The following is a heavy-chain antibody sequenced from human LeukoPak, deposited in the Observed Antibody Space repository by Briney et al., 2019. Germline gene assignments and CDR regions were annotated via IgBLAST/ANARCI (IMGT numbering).Heavy chain of an antibody. CDR3: ARGDFFYDY. D-gene: IGHD2/OR15-2a*01. CDR1: VYTFTTYH. Sequence: ASVKVSCKASVYTFTTYHIQWVRQAPGQGLEWMGGINPHSGGTNYAQNFQGRVTMTWDTSITTAYMELSSLRSDDTAIYYCARGDFFYDYWGQGTLVSVPA. V-gene: IGHV1-2*02. CDR2: INPHSGGT. J-gene: IGHJ4*02.